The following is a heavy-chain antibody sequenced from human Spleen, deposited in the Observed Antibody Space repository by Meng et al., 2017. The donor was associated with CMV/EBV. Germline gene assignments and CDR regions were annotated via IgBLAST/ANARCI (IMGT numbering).Heavy chain of an antibody. D-gene: IGHD2/OR15-2a*01. Sequence: GESLKISCAASGFTFSSYAMSWVRQATGKGLEWVSVIYSDGSATYHAGSVKGRFTISRDNSKNTLYLQMNSLGAEDTAIYYCAKDPYYFLPRPLDYGMDVWGQGTTVTVSS. J-gene: IGHJ6*02. CDR3: AKDPYYFLPRPLDYGMDV. CDR1: GFTFSSYA. V-gene: IGHV3-23*03. CDR2: IYSDGSAT.